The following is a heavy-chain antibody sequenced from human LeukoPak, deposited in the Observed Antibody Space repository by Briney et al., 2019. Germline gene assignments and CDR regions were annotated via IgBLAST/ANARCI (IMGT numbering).Heavy chain of an antibody. CDR2: IYYSGST. Sequence: KPSETLSLTCTVSGGSMSGYFWSWLRQPPGKGLEWIGYIYYSGSTNYNPSLKSRVTISVDTSKNQFSLKLSSVTAADTAVYYCARSITSSWYGDFQHWGQGTLVTVSS. V-gene: IGHV4-59*01. D-gene: IGHD6-13*01. CDR1: GGSMSGYF. CDR3: ARSITSSWYGDFQH. J-gene: IGHJ1*01.